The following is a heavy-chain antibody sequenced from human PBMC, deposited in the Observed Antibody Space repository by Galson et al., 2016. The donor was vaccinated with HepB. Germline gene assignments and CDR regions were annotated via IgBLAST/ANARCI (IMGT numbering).Heavy chain of an antibody. CDR1: GLTFSMSS. D-gene: IGHD3-10*01. CDR2: IVVGSGNT. V-gene: IGHV1-58*01. J-gene: IGHJ3*01. CDR3: AARHQSSLEWFREILQGKTDGFYV. Sequence: SVKVSCKASGLTFSMSSVQWVRQARGQRLEWLGWIVVGSGNTNYAQKFQERITIARDMSTNTVYVDLRSLSSENNDVYYCAARHQSSLEWFREILQGKTDGFYVWGQGTTVTVSS.